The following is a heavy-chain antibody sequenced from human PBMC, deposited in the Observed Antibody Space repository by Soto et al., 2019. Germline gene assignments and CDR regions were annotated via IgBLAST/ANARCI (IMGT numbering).Heavy chain of an antibody. D-gene: IGHD5-12*01. CDR3: AKDNGSGCDWLRVGDASDI. Sequence: GGSLRLSCAASGFTFSSYGMHWVRQAPGKGLEWVAVISYDGSNKYYADSVKGRLTISRDNSKNTLYLQMNSLRGEDTAVYYCAKDNGSGCDWLRVGDASDIWAQGTMVPVSS. CDR2: ISYDGSNK. CDR1: GFTFSSYG. V-gene: IGHV3-30*18. J-gene: IGHJ3*02.